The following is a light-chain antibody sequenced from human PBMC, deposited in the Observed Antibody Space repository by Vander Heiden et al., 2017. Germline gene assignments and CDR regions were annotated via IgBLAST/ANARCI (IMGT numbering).Light chain of an antibody. J-gene: IGLJ1*01. CDR3: CSYAGSYTYV. V-gene: IGLV2-11*01. Sequence: QSALTQPRSVSGSPGQSVTISCTGTSSYVGGYNYVSWYQQHPDKAPQLMIYDVSKRPSGVPDRFSGSKSGNTASLTISGLQAEDEADYYCCSYAGSYTYVFAPGTKVTVL. CDR2: DVS. CDR1: SSYVGGYNY.